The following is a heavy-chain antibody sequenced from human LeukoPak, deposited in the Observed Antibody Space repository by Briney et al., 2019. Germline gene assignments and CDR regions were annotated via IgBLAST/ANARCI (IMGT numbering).Heavy chain of an antibody. CDR2: TSGSGGST. J-gene: IGHJ5*02. CDR1: GFTFSSYS. Sequence: GRSLRLSCAASGFTFSSYSMSWVRKAPGKGLEWVSATSGSGGSTYYADSVKGRFTISRDNSKNTLYLQMNSLRAEDTAVYYCAKAELQRWFDPWGQGTLVTVSS. V-gene: IGHV3-23*01. CDR3: AKAELQRWFDP. D-gene: IGHD1-26*01.